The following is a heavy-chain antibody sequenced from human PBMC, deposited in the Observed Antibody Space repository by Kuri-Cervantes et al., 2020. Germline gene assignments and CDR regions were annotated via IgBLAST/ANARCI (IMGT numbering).Heavy chain of an antibody. Sequence: LSLTCAVSGGSISSSNWWSWVRQPPGKGLEWVSYISSSSSTIYYADSVKGRFTISRDNSKNTLYLQMNSLRAEDTAVYYCARDRRYCSSTSCYAVRPGSFDYWGQGTLVTVSS. D-gene: IGHD2-2*01. V-gene: IGHV3-48*01. CDR1: GGSISSSN. CDR3: ARDRRYCSSTSCYAVRPGSFDY. J-gene: IGHJ4*02. CDR2: ISSSSSTI.